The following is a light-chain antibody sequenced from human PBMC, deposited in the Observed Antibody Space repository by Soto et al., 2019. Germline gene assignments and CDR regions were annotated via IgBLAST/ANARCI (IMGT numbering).Light chain of an antibody. V-gene: IGLV1-40*01. J-gene: IGLJ1*01. CDR1: SSNIGAGYD. Sequence: QSVLTQPPSVSGAPGQRVTISCTGSSSNIGAGYDVHWYQQLPGTAPKLLMYGNGNRPSGVPDRFSGSKSGTSASLAITGLQAEDEADYYFQSYDSSLSGSEVFGTGTKLTVL. CDR2: GNG. CDR3: QSYDSSLSGSEV.